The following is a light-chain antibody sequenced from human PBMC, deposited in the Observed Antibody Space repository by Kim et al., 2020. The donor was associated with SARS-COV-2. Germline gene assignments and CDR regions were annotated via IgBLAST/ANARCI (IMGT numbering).Light chain of an antibody. CDR2: QDT. CDR3: QSWDSSTVVV. J-gene: IGLJ2*01. CDR1: KLGDKY. V-gene: IGLV3-1*01. Sequence: VSPGQTASITCSGDKLGDKYACWYQQKPGPSPVLVLYQDTKRPSGSPERFSGSNSGNTATLTISGTQAMDETDYYCQSWDSSTVVVFGGGTQLTVL.